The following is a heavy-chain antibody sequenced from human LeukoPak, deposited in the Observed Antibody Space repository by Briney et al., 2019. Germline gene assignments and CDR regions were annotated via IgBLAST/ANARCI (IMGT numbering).Heavy chain of an antibody. CDR1: GFTLSNAW. Sequence: PGGSLRLSCAASGFTLSNAWMNWVRQAPGKGLEWVSYISSSGSTIYYADSLKGRFTISRDNAKNSLYLQMNSLRAEDTAVYYCARAHYYDSSGLDFWGQGTLVTVSS. CDR2: ISSSGSTI. V-gene: IGHV3-48*04. CDR3: ARAHYYDSSGLDF. J-gene: IGHJ4*02. D-gene: IGHD3-22*01.